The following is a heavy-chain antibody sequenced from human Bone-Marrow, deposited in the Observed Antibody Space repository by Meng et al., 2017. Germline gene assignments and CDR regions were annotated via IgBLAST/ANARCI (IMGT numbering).Heavy chain of an antibody. V-gene: IGHV3-72*01. Sequence: GGSLKISCAASGFTFNVYTMSWVRQAPGKGLEWVGRTRNKANSYTTEYAASVKGRFTISRDDSKNSLYLQMNSLKTEDTAVYYCASSRSGSTSWDIDYYYYYGMDVWGQGTTVTVSS. CDR1: GFTFNVYT. J-gene: IGHJ6*02. CDR2: TRNKANSYTT. CDR3: ASSRSGSTSWDIDYYYYYGMDV. D-gene: IGHD2-2*01.